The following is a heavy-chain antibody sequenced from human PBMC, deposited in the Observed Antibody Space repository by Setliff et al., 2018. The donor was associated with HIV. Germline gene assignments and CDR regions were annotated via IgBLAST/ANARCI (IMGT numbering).Heavy chain of an antibody. CDR2: IYYSGST. D-gene: IGHD3-16*01. J-gene: IGHJ6*02. CDR1: GGSISSHY. Sequence: SETLSLTCTVSGGSISSHYWSWIRQPPGKGLEWIGSIYYSGSTNYNPSLKSRVTISVDTSKNQFSLKLSSVTAADTAVYYCARVGATTYYYYGMDVWGQGTTVTVTS. V-gene: IGHV4-59*11. CDR3: ARVGATTYYYYGMDV.